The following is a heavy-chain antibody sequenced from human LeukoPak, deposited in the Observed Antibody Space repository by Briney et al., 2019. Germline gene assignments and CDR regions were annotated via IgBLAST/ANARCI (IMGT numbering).Heavy chain of an antibody. J-gene: IGHJ5*01. D-gene: IGHD1-26*01. Sequence: SVKVSCKVSGYSLSELSTHWVRQAPGQGLEWMGGFDPGDDETIYAQKFQGRVTMTEDTSTDTAYLELSSLRSEDTAVYFCATEKDLLLDSWGQGTLVTVSS. CDR2: FDPGDDET. CDR1: GYSLSELS. V-gene: IGHV1-24*01. CDR3: ATEKDLLLDS.